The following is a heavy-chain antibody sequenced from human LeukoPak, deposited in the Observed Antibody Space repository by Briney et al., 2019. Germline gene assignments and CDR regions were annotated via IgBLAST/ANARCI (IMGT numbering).Heavy chain of an antibody. D-gene: IGHD6-19*01. J-gene: IGHJ4*02. CDR1: GFTFSTFS. V-gene: IGHV3-21*01. CDR3: ARDEGLTVAGPDFDY. CDR2: ISSSSTYI. Sequence: PGGSLRLSCAASGFTFSTFSMNWVRQAPGKGLEWVSSISSSSTYIHYADSVKGRFTISRDNAKNSLYLQMSSLRAEDTAVYYCARDEGLTVAGPDFDYWGQGTLVTVSS.